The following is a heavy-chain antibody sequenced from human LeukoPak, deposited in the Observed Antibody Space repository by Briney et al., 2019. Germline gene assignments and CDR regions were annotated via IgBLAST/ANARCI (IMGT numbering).Heavy chain of an antibody. J-gene: IGHJ4*02. CDR2: ISSSGSTI. V-gene: IGHV3-11*01. Sequence: GGSLRLSCAASGFTFSDYYMSWIRQAPGKGLEWVSYISSSGSTIYYADSVKGRFTISRDNAKNSLYLQMDSLRAEDTAIYFCARTYPMFGYAGDYWGQGTVVTVSS. CDR3: ARTYPMFGYAGDY. D-gene: IGHD3-10*02. CDR1: GFTFSDYY.